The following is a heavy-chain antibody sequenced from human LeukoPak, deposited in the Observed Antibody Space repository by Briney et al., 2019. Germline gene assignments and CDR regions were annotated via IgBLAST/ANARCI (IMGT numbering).Heavy chain of an antibody. J-gene: IGHJ5*02. CDR3: AKGAGPPWFDP. CDR1: GGSFSGYY. V-gene: IGHV4-59*10. D-gene: IGHD6-19*01. CDR2: MSSSGIS. Sequence: SETLSLTCAVYGGSFSGYYWSWIRQPAGKGLEWIGRMSSSGISTYSPSLKSRVTISIDTSRNQFSMNLNSVTAADTAVYYCAKGAGPPWFDPWGQGTLVTVSS.